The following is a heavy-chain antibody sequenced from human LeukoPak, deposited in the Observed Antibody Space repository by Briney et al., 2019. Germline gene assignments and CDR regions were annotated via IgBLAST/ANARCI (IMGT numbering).Heavy chain of an antibody. CDR3: AKDLGTVTGHDY. V-gene: IGHV4-59*12. J-gene: IGHJ4*02. CDR2: IYYSGST. D-gene: IGHD4-17*01. Sequence: SETLSLTCTVSGGSITSYYWSWIRQPPGKGLEWIGYIYYSGSTNYNPSLKSPVTISVDTSKNQFSLKLTSVTAADTAVYYCAKDLGTVTGHDYWGQGTLVTVSS. CDR1: GGSITSYY.